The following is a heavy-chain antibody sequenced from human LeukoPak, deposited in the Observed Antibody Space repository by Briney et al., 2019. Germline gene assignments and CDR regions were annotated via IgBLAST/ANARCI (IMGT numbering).Heavy chain of an antibody. Sequence: ASVKVSCKASGYTFTGYYMHWVRQAPGQGLEWMGWINPNSGGTNYAQKFQGRVTMTRDTSISTAYMELSRLRSDDTAVYYCARSPRRDGYNLFDYWAREPWSPSPQ. CDR3: ARSPRRDGYNLFDY. J-gene: IGHJ4*02. D-gene: IGHD5-24*01. CDR2: INPNSGGT. V-gene: IGHV1-2*02. CDR1: GYTFTGYY.